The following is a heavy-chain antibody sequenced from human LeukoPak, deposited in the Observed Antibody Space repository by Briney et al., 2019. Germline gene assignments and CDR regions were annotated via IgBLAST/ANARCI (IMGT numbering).Heavy chain of an antibody. V-gene: IGHV5-51*01. CDR3: ARSHEMATIWRAFDI. D-gene: IGHD5-24*01. CDR1: GYSFTSYW. Sequence: GESLKISCKGSGYSFTSYWIGWVRQMPGKGLEWMGIIYPGDSDTRYSPSFQGQVTISADKSINTAYLQWSSLKASDTAMYYCARSHEMATIWRAFDIWGQGTMVTVSS. J-gene: IGHJ3*02. CDR2: IYPGDSDT.